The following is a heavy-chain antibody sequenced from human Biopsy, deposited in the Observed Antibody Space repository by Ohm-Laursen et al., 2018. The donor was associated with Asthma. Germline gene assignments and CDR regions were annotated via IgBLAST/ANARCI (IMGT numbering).Heavy chain of an antibody. Sequence: SETLSLTCTVSGASIMSTNYWGWIRQPPGKRLEWLGSIYYSGSAYYNPSAKSRLSLSVDTSKGLFSLRLSSVTAADMAVYYCARAVSSSSYWYFDLWGRGDLVTVSS. CDR3: ARAVSSSSYWYFDL. D-gene: IGHD6-6*01. J-gene: IGHJ2*01. CDR2: IYYSGSA. V-gene: IGHV4-39*02. CDR1: GASIMSTNY.